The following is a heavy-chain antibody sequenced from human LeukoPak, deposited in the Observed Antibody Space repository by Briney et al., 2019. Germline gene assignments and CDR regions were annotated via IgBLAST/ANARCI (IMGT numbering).Heavy chain of an antibody. V-gene: IGHV3-30-3*01. CDR2: ISYDGSNK. CDR1: GFTFSSYA. J-gene: IGHJ6*02. CDR3: ARSYSSGWYDSHYYYGMDV. D-gene: IGHD6-19*01. Sequence: PGGSLRLSCAASGFTFSSYAMHWVRQAPGKGLEWVAVISYDGSNKHYADSVKGRFTISRDNSKNTLYLQMNSLRAEDTAVYYCARSYSSGWYDSHYYYGMDVWGQGTTVTVSS.